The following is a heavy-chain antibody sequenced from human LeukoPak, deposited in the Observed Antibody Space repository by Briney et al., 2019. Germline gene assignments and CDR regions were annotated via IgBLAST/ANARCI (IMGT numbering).Heavy chain of an antibody. V-gene: IGHV4-4*09. CDR1: GGSISSYY. Sequence: SETLSLTCTVSGGSISSYYWSWIRQPPGKGLEWIGYIYTSGSTNYNPSLKSRVTISVDTSKNQFSLKLSSVTAADTAVYYCARHESAYYYYMDVWGKGTTVTVS. CDR3: ARHESAYYYYMDV. CDR2: IYTSGST. J-gene: IGHJ6*03.